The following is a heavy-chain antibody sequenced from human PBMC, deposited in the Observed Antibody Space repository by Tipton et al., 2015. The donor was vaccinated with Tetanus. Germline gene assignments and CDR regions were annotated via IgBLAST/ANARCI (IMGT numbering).Heavy chain of an antibody. CDR3: ARASYGFPKKGPFDS. V-gene: IGHV4-61*01. CDR1: GGSVRGGSYY. J-gene: IGHJ4*02. CDR2: ISYSWST. D-gene: IGHD3-3*01. Sequence: TLSLTCTVSGGSVRGGSYYWNWIRQPPGKGLEWLAYISYSWSTNSNYSLKSRITISQDTSKNQFSLRLTSVTAADTAIYYCARASYGFPKKGPFDSWGQGLMVVVSA.